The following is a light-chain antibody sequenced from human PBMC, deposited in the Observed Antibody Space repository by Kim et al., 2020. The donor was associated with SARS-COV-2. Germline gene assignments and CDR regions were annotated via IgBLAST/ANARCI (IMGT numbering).Light chain of an antibody. CDR2: LAS. Sequence: AAVGDRVTTTCRASENIGSWLAWYQQNPGRAPSLLIYLASTLESGVPSMFSGTGSGTEFSLSITSLQPDDFATYYCQHYSRFPYTFGQGTKLEI. V-gene: IGKV1-5*03. J-gene: IGKJ2*01. CDR1: ENIGSW. CDR3: QHYSRFPYT.